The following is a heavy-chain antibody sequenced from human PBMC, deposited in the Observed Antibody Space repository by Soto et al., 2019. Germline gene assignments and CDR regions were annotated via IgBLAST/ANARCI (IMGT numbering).Heavy chain of an antibody. CDR1: WFPFNGYW. CDR2: IKSDGVST. V-gene: IGHV3-74*01. D-gene: IGHD2-8*01. Sequence: GGSLRLSCAAPWFPFNGYWVHWVPPAPRKGVVWGSRIKSDGVSTSSADPLKGRFTISRDNAKNTLYLQMNSLRAEDTAVYYCARDNIVLMVYAMMGYYSYGMAVWGQGTTVTAP. CDR3: ARDNIVLMVYAMMGYYSYGMAV. J-gene: IGHJ6*02.